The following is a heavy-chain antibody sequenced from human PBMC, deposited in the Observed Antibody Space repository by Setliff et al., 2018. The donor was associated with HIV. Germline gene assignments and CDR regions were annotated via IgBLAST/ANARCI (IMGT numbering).Heavy chain of an antibody. J-gene: IGHJ4*02. CDR1: GYTFTGYY. V-gene: IGHV1-2*02. D-gene: IGHD6-6*01. CDR2: ITPKSGGT. Sequence: ASVKVSCKASGYTFTGYYMHWVRQAPGQGLEWVGWITPKSGGTNFAQKFQGRVTMTRDTSISTAHMELNSLRSDDTAVYYCARDAAYSSSSAYFDYWGQGTLVTVSS. CDR3: ARDAAYSSSSAYFDY.